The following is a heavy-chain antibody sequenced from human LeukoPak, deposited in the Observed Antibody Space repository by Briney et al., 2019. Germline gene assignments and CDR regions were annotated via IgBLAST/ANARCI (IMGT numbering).Heavy chain of an antibody. D-gene: IGHD4-23*01. CDR2: IYTSGST. V-gene: IGHV4-61*05. J-gene: IGHJ5*02. CDR1: GGSISSSSYY. Sequence: SETLSLTCTVSGGSISSSSYYWGWIRQPPGKGLEWIGYIYTSGSTNYNPSLKSRVTISVDTSKNQFSLKLSSVTAADTAVYYCARLLVVTHTWFDPWGQGTLVTVSS. CDR3: ARLLVVTHTWFDP.